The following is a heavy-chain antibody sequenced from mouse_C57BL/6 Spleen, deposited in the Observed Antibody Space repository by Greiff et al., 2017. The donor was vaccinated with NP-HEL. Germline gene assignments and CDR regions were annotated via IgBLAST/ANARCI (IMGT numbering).Heavy chain of an antibody. Sequence: EVKLVESGGGLVKPGGSLKLSCAASGFTFSSYAMSWVRQTPEKRLEWVATISDGGSYTYYPDNVKGRFTISRDNAKNNLYLQMSHLKSEDTAMYYCARYSSGYGYFDYWGQGTTLTVSS. D-gene: IGHD3-2*02. CDR3: ARYSSGYGYFDY. V-gene: IGHV5-4*03. J-gene: IGHJ2*01. CDR1: GFTFSSYA. CDR2: ISDGGSYT.